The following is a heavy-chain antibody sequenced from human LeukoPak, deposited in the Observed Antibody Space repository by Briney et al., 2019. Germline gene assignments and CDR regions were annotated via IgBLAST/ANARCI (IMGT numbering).Heavy chain of an antibody. CDR3: ARVPEDYYYYMDV. J-gene: IGHJ6*03. CDR1: GGSISSGSYY. CDR2: IYTSGST. Sequence: NPSETLSLTCTVSGGSISSGSYYWSWIRQPAGKGLEWIGRIYTSGSTNYNPSLKSRVTISVDTSKNQLSLKLSSVTAADTAVYYCARVPEDYYYYMDVWGKGTTVTVSS. V-gene: IGHV4-61*02.